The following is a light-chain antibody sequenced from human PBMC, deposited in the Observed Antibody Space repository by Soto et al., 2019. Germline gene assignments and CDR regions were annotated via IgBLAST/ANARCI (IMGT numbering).Light chain of an antibody. J-gene: IGLJ2*01. CDR1: SNNVGSYNL. Sequence: QSALTQPASVSGSPGQSITISCTGTSNNVGSYNLVSWYQQHPGKAPKLMIYEGSKRPSGVSNRFSGSKSGNTASLTISGLQAEDEADYYCCSYAGSSTYVVFGGGTKLTAL. CDR3: CSYAGSSTYVV. V-gene: IGLV2-23*01. CDR2: EGS.